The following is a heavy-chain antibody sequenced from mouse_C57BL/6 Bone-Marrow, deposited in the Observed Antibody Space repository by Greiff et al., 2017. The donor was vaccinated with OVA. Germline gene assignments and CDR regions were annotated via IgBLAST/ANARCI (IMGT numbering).Heavy chain of an antibody. CDR3: TSVRLPYCYGMDY. J-gene: IGHJ4*01. CDR1: GYTFTDYE. D-gene: IGHD2-2*01. V-gene: IGHV1-15*01. Sequence: QVQLKQSGAELVRPGASVTLSCKASGYTFTDYEMHWVKQTPVHGLEWIGAIDPETGGTAYNQKFKGKAILTADKSSSTAYMELRSLTSEDSAVYYCTSVRLPYCYGMDYWGQGTSLTVSS. CDR2: IDPETGGT.